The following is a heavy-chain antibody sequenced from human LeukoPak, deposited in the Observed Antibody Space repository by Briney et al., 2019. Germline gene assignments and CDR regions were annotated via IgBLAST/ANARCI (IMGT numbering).Heavy chain of an antibody. Sequence: GASVKVSCKASGYTFTGYHMHWVRQAPGQGLEWMGRINPNSGGTNYAQKFQGRVTMTRDTSISTAYMELSRLRSDDTAVYYCAREGGSSGWYWVDYWGQGTLVTVSS. D-gene: IGHD6-19*01. V-gene: IGHV1-2*06. J-gene: IGHJ4*02. CDR1: GYTFTGYH. CDR2: INPNSGGT. CDR3: AREGGSSGWYWVDY.